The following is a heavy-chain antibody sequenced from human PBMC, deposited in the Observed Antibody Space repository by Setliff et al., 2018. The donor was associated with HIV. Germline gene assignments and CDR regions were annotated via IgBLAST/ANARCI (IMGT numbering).Heavy chain of an antibody. CDR3: AREGGPYSSSSVGFDY. V-gene: IGHV1-69*13. D-gene: IGHD6-6*01. J-gene: IGHJ4*02. CDR2: IIPIFGTA. Sequence: SVKVSCKASGGTFSSYAISWVRQAPGQGLEWMGGIIPIFGTANYAQKFQGRVTITADESTSTAYMELSSLRSEDTAVYYCAREGGPYSSSSVGFDYWGQGTPVTV. CDR1: GGTFSSYA.